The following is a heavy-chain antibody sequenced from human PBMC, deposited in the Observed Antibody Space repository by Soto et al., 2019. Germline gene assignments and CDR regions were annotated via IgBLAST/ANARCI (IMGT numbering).Heavy chain of an antibody. CDR1: ALTPSNCG. Sequence: PWLSRRLSWAVAALTPSNCGMNWDRLAAGKGMEWVAVVWYSGSHTYYGDSVKARFTTSRYYSNNTRCLQVTSLRAEDTALYYCARVGGYGSNSCWLDSWGQGTLVTVSS. J-gene: IGHJ5*01. D-gene: IGHD5-12*01. CDR3: ARVGGYGSNSCWLDS. V-gene: IGHV3-33*01. CDR2: VWYSGSHT.